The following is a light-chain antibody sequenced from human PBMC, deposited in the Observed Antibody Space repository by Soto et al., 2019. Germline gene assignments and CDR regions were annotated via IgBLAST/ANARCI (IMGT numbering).Light chain of an antibody. V-gene: IGKV4-1*01. CDR3: QQYYSTPDT. J-gene: IGKJ2*01. Sequence: DIVMTQSPDSLAVSLGERATINCKSSQSLLYSSNNKNYLAWYQQKPGQPPKLLIYWASTRESGVPDRFSGSGSGTDFTPTISSLQAEDVAVYYCQQYYSTPDTFGQGTKLEIK. CDR2: WAS. CDR1: QSLLYSSNNKNY.